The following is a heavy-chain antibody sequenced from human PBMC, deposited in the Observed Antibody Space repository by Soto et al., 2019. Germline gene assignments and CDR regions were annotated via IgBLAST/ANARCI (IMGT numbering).Heavy chain of an antibody. Sequence: ASVKVSCKASGYTFTSYAMHWVRQAPGQRLEWMGWINAGNGNTKSSQKFQGRVTITRDTSASTAYMELSSLRSEDTAVYYCARGSQPTFDYWGQGTLVTVSS. J-gene: IGHJ4*02. CDR3: ARGSQPTFDY. V-gene: IGHV1-3*01. CDR1: GYTFTSYA. CDR2: INAGNGNT. D-gene: IGHD1-26*01.